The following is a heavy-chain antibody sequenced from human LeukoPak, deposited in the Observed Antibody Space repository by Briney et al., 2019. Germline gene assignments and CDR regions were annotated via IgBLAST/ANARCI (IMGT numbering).Heavy chain of an antibody. CDR3: ARGGIRVSGIDEFDY. CDR2: IGIRGDT. J-gene: IGHJ4*02. D-gene: IGHD6-19*01. CDR1: GFTFTNYD. Sequence: GGSLRLSCAASGFTFTNYDMHWVRQATGKGLEWVSAIGIRGDTYYSGSVKGRFTISRENAENSLYLQMNSLGAEDTAVYYCARGGIRVSGIDEFDYWGRGTLVTVSS. V-gene: IGHV3-13*01.